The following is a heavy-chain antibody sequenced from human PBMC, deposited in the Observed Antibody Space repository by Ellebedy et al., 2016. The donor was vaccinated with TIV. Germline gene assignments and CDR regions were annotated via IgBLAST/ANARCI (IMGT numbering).Heavy chain of an antibody. D-gene: IGHD2-15*01. CDR2: MNPNSGNT. J-gene: IGHJ4*02. CDR1: GYTFTSYY. Sequence: ASVKVSXXASGYTFTSYYMHWVRQATGQGLEWMGWMNPNSGNTGYAQKFQGRVTMTRNTSISTAYMELSSLRSEDTAVYYCARAQYCSGGSCSVDFHYWGQGTLVTVSS. CDR3: ARAQYCSGGSCSVDFHY. V-gene: IGHV1-8*02.